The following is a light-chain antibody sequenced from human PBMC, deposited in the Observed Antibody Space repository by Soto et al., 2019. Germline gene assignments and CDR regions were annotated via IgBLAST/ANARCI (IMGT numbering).Light chain of an antibody. J-gene: IGKJ1*01. CDR3: QQYGTSPCT. CDR1: RFVSSY. CDR2: GAS. V-gene: IGKV3-20*01. Sequence: IVLAQSPGTLSLSPGETATLSCRASRFVSSYLAWYQQKPGQAPRLLIYGASSRATGIPDRFSGSASGTDFTLTISRLEPEDFAVYYCQQYGTSPCTFGQGTKVDIK.